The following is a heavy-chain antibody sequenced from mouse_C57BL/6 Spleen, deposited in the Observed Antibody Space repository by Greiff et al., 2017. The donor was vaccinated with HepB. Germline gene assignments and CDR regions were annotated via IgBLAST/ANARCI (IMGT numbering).Heavy chain of an antibody. CDR3: ARSESDYYVEYYFDY. CDR2: IYPGSGST. CDR1: GYTFTSYW. J-gene: IGHJ2*01. Sequence: VQLQQPGAELVKPGASVKMSCKASGYTFTSYWITWVKQRPGQGLEWIGDIYPGSGSTNYNEKFKSKATLTVDTSSSTAYMQLSSLTSEDSAVYYCARSESDYYVEYYFDYWGQGTTLTVSS. D-gene: IGHD1-1*01. V-gene: IGHV1-55*01.